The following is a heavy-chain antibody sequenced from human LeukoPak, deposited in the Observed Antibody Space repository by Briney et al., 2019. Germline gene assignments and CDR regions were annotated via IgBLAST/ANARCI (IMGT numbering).Heavy chain of an antibody. V-gene: IGHV4-59*02. J-gene: IGHJ6*02. Sequence: SETLSLTCTVSGASVSSFYWDWIRQPPGKGLEWIGSMYYSGTTNYDPSFKSRVTISLDTSKNEFSLRLKSLTAADTAVYYCAGQVGARIRYYYTSGLDVWGQGTTVAVSS. CDR2: MYYSGTT. CDR3: AGQVGARIRYYYTSGLDV. CDR1: GASVSSFY. D-gene: IGHD1-26*01.